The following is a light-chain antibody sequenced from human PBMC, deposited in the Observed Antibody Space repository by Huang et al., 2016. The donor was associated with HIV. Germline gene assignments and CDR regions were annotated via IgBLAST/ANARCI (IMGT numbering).Light chain of an antibody. CDR2: LGS. CDR1: QSLLHSNGYNY. V-gene: IGKV2-28*01. CDR3: MQALQTPST. J-gene: IGKJ5*01. Sequence: DIVMTQSPLSLPVTPGEPASISCRSSQSLLHSNGYNYLDWYLQKPGQSPQLLIYLGSNRDSGVPDGFSGSGSGTDFTLKISRVEAEDVGVYYCMQALQTPSTFGQGTRLEIK.